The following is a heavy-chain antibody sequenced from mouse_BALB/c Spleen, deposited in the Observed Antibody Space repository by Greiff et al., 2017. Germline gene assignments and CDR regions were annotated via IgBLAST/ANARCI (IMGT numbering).Heavy chain of an antibody. J-gene: IGHJ1*01. V-gene: IGHV1-9*01. CDR2: ILPGSGST. D-gene: IGHD2-4*01. CDR1: GYTFSSYW. CDR3: ARKDDYDVGYFDV. Sequence: QVQLQQSGAELMKPGASVKISCKATGYTFSSYWIEWVKQRPGHGLEWIGEILPGSGSTNYNEKFKGKATFTADTSSNTAYMQLSSLTSEDSAVYYCARKDDYDVGYFDVWGAGTTVTVSS.